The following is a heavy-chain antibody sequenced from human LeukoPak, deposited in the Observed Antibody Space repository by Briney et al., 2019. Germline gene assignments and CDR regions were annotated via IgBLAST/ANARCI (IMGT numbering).Heavy chain of an antibody. CDR3: ASSSHSISWDDYYYGMDV. J-gene: IGHJ6*02. D-gene: IGHD6-13*01. V-gene: IGHV3-66*02. CDR2: IYSGGST. Sequence: GGSLRLSCAVSGFTVSSNYMSWVRQAPGKGLEWVSVIYSGGSTYYADSVKGRFTISRDNSKNTLYLQMNSLRAEDTAVYYCASSSHSISWDDYYYGMDVWGQGTTVTVSS. CDR1: GFTVSSNY.